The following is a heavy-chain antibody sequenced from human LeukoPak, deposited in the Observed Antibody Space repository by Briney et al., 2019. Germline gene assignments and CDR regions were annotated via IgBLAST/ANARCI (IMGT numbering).Heavy chain of an antibody. CDR3: AWGLSVGSYYYYGMDV. D-gene: IGHD7-27*01. J-gene: IGHJ6*02. CDR1: GGTFSSYA. CDR2: IIPIFGTA. Sequence: SVKVSCKASGGTFSSYAISWVRQAPGQGLEWMGGIIPIFGTANYAQKFQGRVTITADESTSTAYMELSSLRSGDTAVYYCAWGLSVGSYYYYGMDVWGQGTTVTVSS. V-gene: IGHV1-69*01.